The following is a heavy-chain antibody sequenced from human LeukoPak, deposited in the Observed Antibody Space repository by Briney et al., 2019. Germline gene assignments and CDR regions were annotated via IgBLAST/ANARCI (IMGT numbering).Heavy chain of an antibody. CDR3: ARSAGSDNWFDP. V-gene: IGHV4-61*02. Sequence: PSQTLSLTCTVSGGSISSGSYYWSWIRQPAGKGLEWIGRIYTSGSTNYNPSLKSRVTILVDTSKNQFSLKLSSVTAADTAVYYCARSAGSDNWFDPWGQGTLVTVSS. D-gene: IGHD1-26*01. CDR2: IYTSGST. J-gene: IGHJ5*02. CDR1: GGSISSGSYY.